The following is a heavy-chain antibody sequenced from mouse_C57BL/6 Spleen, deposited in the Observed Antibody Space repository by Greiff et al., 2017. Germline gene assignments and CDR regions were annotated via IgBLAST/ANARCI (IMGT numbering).Heavy chain of an antibody. V-gene: IGHV5-12*01. Sequence: DVKLVESGGGLVQPGGSLKLSCAASGFTFSDYYMYWVRQTPEKRLEWVAYISNGGGSTYYPDTVKGRFTITRDNAKNTLYLQMSRLKSEDTAMYYCARLSSSYGIDYWSQGTTHTVSS. D-gene: IGHD1-1*01. CDR2: ISNGGGST. J-gene: IGHJ2*01. CDR3: ARLSSSYGIDY. CDR1: GFTFSDYY.